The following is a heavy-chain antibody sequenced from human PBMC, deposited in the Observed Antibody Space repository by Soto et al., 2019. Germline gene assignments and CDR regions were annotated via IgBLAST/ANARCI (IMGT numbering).Heavy chain of an antibody. CDR1: GYTFTGYY. D-gene: IGHD3-3*01. CDR3: ARDSKPITISGVVIPYYYYGMDV. CDR2: INPNSGGT. Sequence: ASVKVSCKASGYTFTGYYMHWVRQAPGQGLEWMGWINPNSGGTNYAQKFQGRVTMTRDTSISTAYMELSRLRSDDTAVYYCARDSKPITISGVVIPYYYYGMDVWGQGTTVTVSS. J-gene: IGHJ6*02. V-gene: IGHV1-2*02.